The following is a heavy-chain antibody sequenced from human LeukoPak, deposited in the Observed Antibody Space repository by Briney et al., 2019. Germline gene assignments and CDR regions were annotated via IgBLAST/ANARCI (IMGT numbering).Heavy chain of an antibody. V-gene: IGHV3-66*03. J-gene: IGHJ5*02. Sequence: GGSLRLSCAVSGFRVSDYYMCWVRQAPGKGLEWVGLIRDSGEAFYADFARGRFAISRDESENTLYLQMNSLRVEDTAVYFCARDRAANQDWVEFDPWGQGTPVIVSS. CDR3: ARDRAANQDWVEFDP. CDR1: GFRVSDYY. D-gene: IGHD3/OR15-3a*01. CDR2: IRDSGEA.